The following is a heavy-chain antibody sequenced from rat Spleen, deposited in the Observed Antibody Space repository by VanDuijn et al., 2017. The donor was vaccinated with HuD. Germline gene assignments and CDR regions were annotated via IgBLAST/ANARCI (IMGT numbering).Heavy chain of an antibody. CDR3: ARFRLGADVMDA. CDR1: GYSITSNY. CDR2: ISYSGST. D-gene: IGHD5-1*01. V-gene: IGHV3-1*01. Sequence: QLQESGPGLVKPSQSLSLTCSVTGYSITSNYWGWIRKFPGNQMEWMAYISYSGSTGYNPSLKSRISISRDTSKNQFFLQLNSVTTEDTATYYCARFRLGADVMDAWGQGASVTVSS. J-gene: IGHJ4*01.